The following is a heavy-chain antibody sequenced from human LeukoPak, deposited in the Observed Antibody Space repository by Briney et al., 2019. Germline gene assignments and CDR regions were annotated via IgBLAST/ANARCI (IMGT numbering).Heavy chain of an antibody. J-gene: IGHJ4*02. CDR2: IYYSGST. D-gene: IGHD1-14*01. V-gene: IGHV4-30-4*07. CDR1: GGSISSGGYS. CDR3: ARGTRHFDY. Sequence: PSQTLSLTCAVSGGSISSGGYSWSWIRQPPGKGLEWIGYIYYSGSTYYNPSLKSRVTISVDTSKNQFSLKLRSVMAADTAVYYCARGTRHFDYWGQGTLVTVSS.